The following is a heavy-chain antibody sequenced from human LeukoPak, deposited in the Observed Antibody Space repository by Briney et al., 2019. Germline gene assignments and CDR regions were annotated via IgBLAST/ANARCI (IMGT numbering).Heavy chain of an antibody. J-gene: IGHJ5*02. CDR2: ISGRGGST. CDR3: TKEGDIVVVVAATAPNWFDP. CDR1: GFTFSSYA. V-gene: IGHV3-23*01. Sequence: GGSLRLSCAASGFTFSSYAMSWVREAPGKGLEWVSAISGRGGSTYYADSVKGRFTIDGDNYENTLYLQMNSLRAEDTAVYYCTKEGDIVVVVAATAPNWFDPWGQGTLVTVSS. D-gene: IGHD2-15*01.